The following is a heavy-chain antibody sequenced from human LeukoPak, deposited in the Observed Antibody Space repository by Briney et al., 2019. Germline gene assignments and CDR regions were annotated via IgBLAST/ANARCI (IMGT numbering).Heavy chain of an antibody. D-gene: IGHD5-18*01. CDR1: GFSVSRKY. V-gene: IGHV3-53*01. Sequence: GGSLRLSCAASGFSVSRKYMNWVRQAPGKGLEWVSVIYSGGSTYYADSVKGRFTISRDNSKNTLYLQMNSLRAEDTAVYYCASSDTAMLLLDYWGQGTLVTVSS. CDR2: IYSGGST. J-gene: IGHJ4*02. CDR3: ASSDTAMLLLDY.